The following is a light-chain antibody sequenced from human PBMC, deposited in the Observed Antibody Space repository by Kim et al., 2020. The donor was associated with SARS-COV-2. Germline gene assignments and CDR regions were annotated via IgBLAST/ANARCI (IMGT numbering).Light chain of an antibody. CDR1: QHISSW. Sequence: DIKLTQSPSSVSASVGDRVTITCRASQHISSWLAWYQQKPGKAPKLLIYAASNLQNGVPSRFSGSGSGTDFTLTIASLQPEDCATYYCQQSSRFPYTFGPGTKLEIK. CDR3: QQSSRFPYT. V-gene: IGKV1-12*01. CDR2: AAS. J-gene: IGKJ2*01.